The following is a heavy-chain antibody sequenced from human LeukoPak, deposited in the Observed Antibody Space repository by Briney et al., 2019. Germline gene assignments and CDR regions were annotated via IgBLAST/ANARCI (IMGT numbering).Heavy chain of an antibody. CDR3: ARERNTMVRGVILWYFDY. CDR1: SGSITNYY. V-gene: IGHV4-4*07. CDR2: IHTSGST. J-gene: IGHJ4*02. Sequence: SETLSLTCTVSSGSITNYYWNWIRQPAGKGLEWIGRIHTSGSTNYNPSLKSRVTMSVDTSKNQFSLKLSSVTAADTAVYYCARERNTMVRGVILWYFDYWGQGTLVTVSS. D-gene: IGHD3-10*01.